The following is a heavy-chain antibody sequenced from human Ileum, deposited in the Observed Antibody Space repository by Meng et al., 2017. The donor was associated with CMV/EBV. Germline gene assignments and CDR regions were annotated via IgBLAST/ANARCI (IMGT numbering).Heavy chain of an antibody. J-gene: IGHJ4*02. CDR3: ARLGQQLVAPPAYFDS. CDR1: GGTFSHYG. CDR2: IIPIFGTP. V-gene: IGHV1-69*01. Sequence: QVRVVRSGAEVKRPGSSVKVSCKASGGTFSHYGISWIRQTPGQGLEWMGGIIPIFGTPNYAQKFQGRITITADESTQTVYMELSSLTADDTALYFCARLGQQLVAPPAYFDSWGQGTLVTVSS. D-gene: IGHD1-1*01.